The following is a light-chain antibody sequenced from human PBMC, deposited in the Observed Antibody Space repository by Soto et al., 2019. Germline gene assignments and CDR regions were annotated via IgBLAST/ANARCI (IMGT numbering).Light chain of an antibody. Sequence: DIQMTQSPSSLSASVGDRITITCHSSQFIGNYLNWCQQKPGKAPKLLIYAASTLQRGVPSRFSGSGFGTDFTLTISSLQPEDFATYYCQQSYSTPFTFGPGTKVDIK. CDR1: QFIGNY. V-gene: IGKV1-39*01. CDR2: AAS. CDR3: QQSYSTPFT. J-gene: IGKJ3*01.